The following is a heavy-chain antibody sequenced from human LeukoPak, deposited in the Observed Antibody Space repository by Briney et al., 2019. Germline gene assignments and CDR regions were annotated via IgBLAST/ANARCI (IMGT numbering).Heavy chain of an antibody. CDR1: GFTFSSYA. CDR2: ISYDGSNK. Sequence: GGSLRLSCAASGFTFSSYAMHWVRQAPGKGLEWVAVISYDGSNKYYADSVKGRFTISRDNSKNTLYLQMNSLRAEDTAVYYCARACRGGITMIVVVCMWGQGTLVTVSS. D-gene: IGHD3-22*01. J-gene: IGHJ4*02. V-gene: IGHV3-30-3*01. CDR3: ARACRGGITMIVVVCM.